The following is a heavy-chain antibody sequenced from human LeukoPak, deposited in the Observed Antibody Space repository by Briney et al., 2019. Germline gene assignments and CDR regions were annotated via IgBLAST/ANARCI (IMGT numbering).Heavy chain of an antibody. CDR3: ARGMAAIHPFDY. D-gene: IGHD5-24*01. CDR2: INPNSGGT. Sequence: ASVKVSCKASGHTFTGYYMHWVRQAPGQGLEWMGWINPNSGGTNYAQKFQGRVTMTRDTSISTAYMELSRLRSDDTAVYYCARGMAAIHPFDYWGQGTLVTVSS. J-gene: IGHJ4*02. CDR1: GHTFTGYY. V-gene: IGHV1-2*02.